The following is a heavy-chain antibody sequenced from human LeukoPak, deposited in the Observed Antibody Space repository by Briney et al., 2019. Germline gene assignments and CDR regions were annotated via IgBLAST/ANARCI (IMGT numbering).Heavy chain of an antibody. CDR2: IYSGTTT. J-gene: IGHJ4*02. D-gene: IGHD5-18*01. V-gene: IGHV3-66*01. Sequence: GGSLRLSCAASGFTFSNYAMSRVRQAPGKGLEWVSLIYSGTTTSYADSVKGRFTISRDISKNTLYLQMNSLRAEDTAVYYCARYGYTYGIDYWGQGTLVTVSS. CDR3: ARYGYTYGIDY. CDR1: GFTFSNYA.